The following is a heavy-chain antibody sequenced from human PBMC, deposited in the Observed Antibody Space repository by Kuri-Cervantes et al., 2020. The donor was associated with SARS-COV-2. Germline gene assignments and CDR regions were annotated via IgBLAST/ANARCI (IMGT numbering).Heavy chain of an antibody. D-gene: IGHD2-15*01. CDR2: IYSGGSST. V-gene: IGHV3-23*03. J-gene: IGHJ4*02. CDR1: GFTFSSYA. CDR3: ARRVGYYFDY. Sequence: GESLKISCAASGFTFSSYAMSWVRQAPGKGLEWVSVIYSGGSSTYYADSVKGRFTISRDNSKNTLYLQMNSLRAEDTAVYYCARRVGYYFDYWGQGTLVTVSS.